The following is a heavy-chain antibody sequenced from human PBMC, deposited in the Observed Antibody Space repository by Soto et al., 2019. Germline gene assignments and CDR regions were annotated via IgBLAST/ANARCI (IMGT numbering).Heavy chain of an antibody. CDR3: ASSTQISDYYDSMGLEY. CDR2: INHSGST. CDR1: GGSFRGYC. V-gene: IGHV4-34*01. J-gene: IGHJ4*02. Sequence: PSETLSLTCAGSGGSFRGYCWSWIRQPPGKGLEWIGEINHSGSTNYNPSLKSRVTISVDTSKNQFSLKLSSVTAADTAVYYCASSTQISDYYDSMGLEYWGQGTLVTLSS. D-gene: IGHD3-22*01.